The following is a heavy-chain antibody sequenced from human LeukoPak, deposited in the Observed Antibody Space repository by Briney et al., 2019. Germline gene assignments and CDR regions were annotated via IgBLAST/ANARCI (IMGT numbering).Heavy chain of an antibody. D-gene: IGHD3-10*01. V-gene: IGHV4-34*01. CDR2: INHSGST. CDR3: ATRRGVPFTLLWLKSGFDP. J-gene: IGHJ5*02. CDR1: GGSFSGYY. Sequence: SETLSLTCAVYGGSFSGYYWSWIRHPPGKGLEWIGEINHSGSTNYNPSLKSRVTISVDTSKNQFSLKLSSVTAADTAVYYCATRRGVPFTLLWLKSGFDPWGQGTLVTVSS.